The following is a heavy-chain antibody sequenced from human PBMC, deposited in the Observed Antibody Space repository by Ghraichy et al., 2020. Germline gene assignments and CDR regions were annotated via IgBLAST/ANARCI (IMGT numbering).Heavy chain of an antibody. CDR1: GYTFTSYG. Sequence: ASVKVSCKASGYTFTSYGISWVRQAPGQGLEWMGWISTYNGNTNYAQKLQGRVTMTTDTSTSTAYMELRSLRSDDTAVYYCARDKGSRFGELLHPPFDPWGQGTLVTVSS. CDR3: ARDKGSRFGELLHPPFDP. CDR2: ISTYNGNT. V-gene: IGHV1-18*01. J-gene: IGHJ5*02. D-gene: IGHD3-10*01.